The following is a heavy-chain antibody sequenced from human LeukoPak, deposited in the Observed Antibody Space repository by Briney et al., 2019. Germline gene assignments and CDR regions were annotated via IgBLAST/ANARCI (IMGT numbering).Heavy chain of an antibody. J-gene: IGHJ4*02. V-gene: IGHV1-2*04. D-gene: IGHD2-21*01. CDR1: GYTFTGYY. CDR3: ANLNLIPGEDYFDY. Sequence: ASVKVSCKASGYTFTGYYMHWVRQAPGQGLEWMGWINPNSGGTNYAQKFQGWVTMTRDTSISTAYMELSRLRSDDTAVYYCANLNLIPGEDYFDYWGQGTLVSVSS. CDR2: INPNSGGT.